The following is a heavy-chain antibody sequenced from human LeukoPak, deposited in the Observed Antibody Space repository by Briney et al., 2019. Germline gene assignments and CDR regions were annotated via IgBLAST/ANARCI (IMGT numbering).Heavy chain of an antibody. D-gene: IGHD6-13*01. J-gene: IGHJ6*02. CDR2: ISAYNGNT. CDR3: ARGGQQLVRYYYYGMDV. V-gene: IGHV1-18*01. Sequence: GASVKVSCKASGYTFTSYGISWVRQAPGQGLEWMGWISAYNGNTNYAQKLQGRVTMTTDTSTSTAYMELRSLRSDDTAVYYCARGGQQLVRYYYYGMDVWGQGTTVTVSS. CDR1: GYTFTSYG.